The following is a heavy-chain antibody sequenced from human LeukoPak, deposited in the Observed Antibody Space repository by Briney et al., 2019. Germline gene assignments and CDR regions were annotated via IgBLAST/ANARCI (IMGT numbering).Heavy chain of an antibody. Sequence: PGGSLRLSCVGSGFIFSNYGMHWVRQAPGKGLEWVAVISYDGSNKFYADSVKGRFSISRDSSNVYLQMNSLRPEDTAVYYCVRAGHHSGSTDELFLPFDYWGQGTRVTVSA. CDR3: VRAGHHSGSTDELFLPFDY. V-gene: IGHV3-30*03. CDR2: ISYDGSNK. D-gene: IGHD3-10*01. CDR1: GFIFSNYG. J-gene: IGHJ4*02.